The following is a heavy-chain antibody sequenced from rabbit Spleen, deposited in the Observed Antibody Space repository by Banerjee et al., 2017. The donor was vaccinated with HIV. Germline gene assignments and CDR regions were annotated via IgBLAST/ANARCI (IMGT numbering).Heavy chain of an antibody. D-gene: IGHD1-1*01. CDR2: IDAGSSGFT. CDR1: GVSFSISSY. J-gene: IGHJ6*01. CDR3: ARDTSSSFSSYGMDL. Sequence: QEQLEESGGDLVKPGASLTLTCTASGVSFSISSYMCWVRQAPGKGLEWIACIDAGSSGFTYFATWAKGRFTISKGSSTTVTLQMTRLTAADTATYFCARDTSSSFSSYGMDLWGPGTLVTVS. V-gene: IGHV1S45*01.